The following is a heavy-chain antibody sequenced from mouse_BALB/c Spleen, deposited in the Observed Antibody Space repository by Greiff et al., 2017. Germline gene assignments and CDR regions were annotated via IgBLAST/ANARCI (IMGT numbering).Heavy chain of an antibody. J-gene: IGHJ3*01. CDR1: GYTFSSYW. CDR2: ILPGSGST. Sequence: VQLQQSGAELMKPGASVKISCKATGYTFSSYWIEWVKQRPGHGLEWIGEILPGSGSTNYNEKFKGKATFTADTSSNTAYMQLSSLTSEDSAVYYCARKGYYYGSSAWFAYWGQGTLVTVSA. V-gene: IGHV1-9*01. CDR3: ARKGYYYGSSAWFAY. D-gene: IGHD1-1*01.